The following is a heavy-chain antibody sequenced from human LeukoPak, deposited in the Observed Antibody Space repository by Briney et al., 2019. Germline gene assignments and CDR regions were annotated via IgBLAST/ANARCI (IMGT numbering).Heavy chain of an antibody. CDR2: ISYDGYNK. CDR1: GFTFSNYG. D-gene: IGHD5-24*01. V-gene: IGHV3-30*03. Sequence: AGGSLRLSCAASGFTFSNYGLHWVRQAPGKGLEWVALISYDGYNKNYADSVKGRFTISRDNSKNTLYLQMNSLRAEDTAVYYCATLDGSLFDYWGQGTLVTVSS. CDR3: ATLDGSLFDY. J-gene: IGHJ4*02.